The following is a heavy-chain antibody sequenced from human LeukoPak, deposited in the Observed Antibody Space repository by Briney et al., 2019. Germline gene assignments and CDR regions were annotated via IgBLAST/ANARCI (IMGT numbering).Heavy chain of an antibody. Sequence: PGGSLRLSRAASGFTFSRHAMHWVRQAPGKGLEWVAVISYEGSIKYYADSVKGRFTISRDNSKNTLYLQLNSLRSEDTAVYYCARVPAAGHFDYWGQGTLVTVSS. J-gene: IGHJ4*02. CDR1: GFTFSRHA. D-gene: IGHD6-13*01. V-gene: IGHV3-30*04. CDR2: ISYEGSIK. CDR3: ARVPAAGHFDY.